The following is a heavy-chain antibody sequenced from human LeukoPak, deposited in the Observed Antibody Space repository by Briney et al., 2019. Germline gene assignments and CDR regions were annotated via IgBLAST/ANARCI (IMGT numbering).Heavy chain of an antibody. CDR1: GITLSNYG. D-gene: IGHD3/OR15-3a*01. Sequence: LPGGSLRLSCAVSGITLSNYGMTWVRQAPGKGLEWVAGISASGGGTNYADSVKGRFTISRGNPKNTLYLQMNSLRAEDTAFYFCAKRGVVIRVILVGFHKEAYYFESWGQGALVTVSS. CDR3: AKRGVVIRVILVGFHKEAYYFES. J-gene: IGHJ4*02. CDR2: ISASGGGT. V-gene: IGHV3-23*01.